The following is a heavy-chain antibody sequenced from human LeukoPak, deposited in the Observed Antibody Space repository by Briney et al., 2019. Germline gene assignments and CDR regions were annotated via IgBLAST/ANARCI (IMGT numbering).Heavy chain of an antibody. V-gene: IGHV4-59*01. D-gene: IGHD6-19*01. CDR1: GGSISSYY. Sequence: SETLSLTCTVSGGSISSYYWSWIRQPPGKGLEWIGYIYYSGSTNYNPSLKSRVTISVDTSKNQFSLKLSSVTAADTAVYYCAQPGGQWLTPFDYWGQGTLVTVSS. CDR3: AQPGGQWLTPFDY. J-gene: IGHJ4*02. CDR2: IYYSGST.